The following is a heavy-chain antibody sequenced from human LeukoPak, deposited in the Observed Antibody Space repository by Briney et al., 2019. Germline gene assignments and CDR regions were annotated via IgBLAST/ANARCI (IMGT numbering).Heavy chain of an antibody. V-gene: IGHV4-31*03. CDR1: GGSISSGGYY. CDR2: IYYSGST. J-gene: IGHJ4*02. Sequence: SETLSLTCTVSGGSISSGGYYWSWIRQHPGKGLEWIGYIYYSGSTYYNPSLKSRVTISVDTSKNQFSLKLSSVTAADTAVYYCARASEYGSGSYYPNRYFDYWGQGTLVTVSS. CDR3: ARASEYGSGSYYPNRYFDY. D-gene: IGHD3-10*01.